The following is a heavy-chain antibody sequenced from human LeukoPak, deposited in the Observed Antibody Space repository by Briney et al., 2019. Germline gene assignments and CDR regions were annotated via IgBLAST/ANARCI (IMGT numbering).Heavy chain of an antibody. D-gene: IGHD4-23*01. CDR2: IYYSGST. Sequence: PSQTLSLTCTVSGGSISSGGYYWSWIRQHPGKGLEWIGYIYYSGSTYYNPSLKSRVTISVDTSKNQFSLKLSSVTAADTAMYYCARDQSGYGGSDYWGQGTLVTVSS. CDR1: GGSISSGGYY. J-gene: IGHJ4*02. CDR3: ARDQSGYGGSDY. V-gene: IGHV4-31*03.